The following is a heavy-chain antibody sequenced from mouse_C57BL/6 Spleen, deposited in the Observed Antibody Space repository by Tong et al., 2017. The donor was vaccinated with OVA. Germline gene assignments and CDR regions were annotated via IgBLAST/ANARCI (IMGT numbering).Heavy chain of an antibody. J-gene: IGHJ2*01. CDR3: ARERLDFDY. V-gene: IGHV1-67*01. CDR2: ISTYYGNT. CDR1: GYTFTDYA. D-gene: IGHD2-2*01. Sequence: VQLKQSGPELVRPGVSVKISCKGSGYTFTDYAMHWVKQSHAKSLEWIGVISTYYGNTNYNQKFKGKATMTVDKSSRTAYMELARWTSEDSAIYYCARERLDFDYWGQGTTLTVSS.